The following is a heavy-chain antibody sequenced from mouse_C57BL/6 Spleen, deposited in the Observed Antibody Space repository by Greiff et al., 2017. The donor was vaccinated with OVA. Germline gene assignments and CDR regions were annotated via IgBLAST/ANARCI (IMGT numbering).Heavy chain of an antibody. V-gene: IGHV6-6*01. J-gene: IGHJ2*01. CDR1: GFTFSDAW. D-gene: IGHD1-1*01. CDR3: TRRGHYYGSSYPFDY. CDR2: IRNKANNHAT. Sequence: EVMLVESGGGLVQPGGSMKLSCAASGFTFSDAWMDWVRQSPEKGLEWVAEIRNKANNHATYYAESVKGRFTISRDDSKSSVYLQMNSLRAEDTGIYYCTRRGHYYGSSYPFDYWGQGTTLTVSS.